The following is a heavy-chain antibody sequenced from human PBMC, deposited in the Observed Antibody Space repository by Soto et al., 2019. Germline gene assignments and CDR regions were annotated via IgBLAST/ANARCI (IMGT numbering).Heavy chain of an antibody. CDR1: GGTFSSYA. CDR2: IIPIFGTA. D-gene: IGHD3-22*01. CDR3: ARDTHYSESSGPMRAGPFDI. J-gene: IGHJ3*02. Sequence: SVKVSCKASGGTFSSYAISWVRQAPGQGLEWMGGIIPIFGTANYAQKFQGRVTITADESTSTAYMELSSLRSEDTAVYYCARDTHYSESSGPMRAGPFDIWGQGTMVNV. V-gene: IGHV1-69*13.